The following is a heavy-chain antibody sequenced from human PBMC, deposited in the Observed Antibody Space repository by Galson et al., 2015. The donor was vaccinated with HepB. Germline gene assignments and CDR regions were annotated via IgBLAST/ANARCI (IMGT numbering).Heavy chain of an antibody. CDR3: ATPRGPQWLLFDY. CDR1: GGSISSSSYY. J-gene: IGHJ4*02. D-gene: IGHD6-19*01. Sequence: ETLSLTCTVSGGSISSSSYYWGWIRQPPGKGLEWIGSICYSGSTYYNPSLKSRVTISVDTSKNQFSLKLSSVTAADTAVYYCATPRGPQWLLFDYWGQGTLVTVSS. V-gene: IGHV4-39*01. CDR2: ICYSGST.